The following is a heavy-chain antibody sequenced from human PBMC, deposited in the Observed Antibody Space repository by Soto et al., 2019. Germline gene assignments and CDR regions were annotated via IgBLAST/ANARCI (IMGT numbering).Heavy chain of an antibody. CDR3: ARVDDDILTEYWYFDL. CDR1: GYTFTSYG. CDR2: ISTYNGNT. V-gene: IGHV1-18*01. Sequence: QVQLVQSGAEVKKPGASVKVSCKASGYTFTSYGISWVRQAPGQGLEWMGWISTYNGNTNYAQKLQGRVTMTTDTSTSTAYMELRSLRSDDTAVYYYARVDDDILTEYWYFDLWGRGTLVTVSS. J-gene: IGHJ2*01. D-gene: IGHD3-9*01.